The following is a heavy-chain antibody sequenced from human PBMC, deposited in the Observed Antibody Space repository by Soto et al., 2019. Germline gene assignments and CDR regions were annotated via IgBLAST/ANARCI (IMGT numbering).Heavy chain of an antibody. D-gene: IGHD5-12*01. J-gene: IGHJ4*02. CDR1: GYTFTGYY. V-gene: IGHV1-2*04. CDR3: ATDWGYSGYDFDY. Sequence: ASVKVSCKASGYTFTGYYMHWVRQAPGQGLEWMGWINPNSGGTNYAQKFQGWVTMTRDTSISTAYMELSRLRSDDTAVYYCATDWGYSGYDFDYWGQGTLVTV. CDR2: INPNSGGT.